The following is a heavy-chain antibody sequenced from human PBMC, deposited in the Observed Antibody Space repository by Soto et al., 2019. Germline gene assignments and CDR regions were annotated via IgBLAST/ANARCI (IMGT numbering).Heavy chain of an antibody. CDR1: GFTVNSNY. CDR2: FYSGGTT. Sequence: EVQLVESGGGLIQPGGSLRLSCAASGFTVNSNYMSWVRQAPGKGLEWVSVFYSGGTTNYADSVKGRFTISRDNSKNTLYLQMNSLRAEDTAVYYCARWKEGLDIWGQGTMVIVSS. D-gene: IGHD1-1*01. CDR3: ARWKEGLDI. V-gene: IGHV3-53*01. J-gene: IGHJ3*02.